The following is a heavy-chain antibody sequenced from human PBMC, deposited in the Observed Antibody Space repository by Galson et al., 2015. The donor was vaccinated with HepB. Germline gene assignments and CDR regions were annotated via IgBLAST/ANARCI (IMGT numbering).Heavy chain of an antibody. Sequence: LSLTCTVSGGSISSYYWSWIRQPPGEGLEWIGYIYYSGSTNYNPSLKSRVTISVDTSKNQFSLKLSSVTAADTAVYYCATSTPYCSSTSCYTPLYFDYWGQGTLVTVSS. D-gene: IGHD2-2*02. J-gene: IGHJ4*02. V-gene: IGHV4-59*01. CDR3: ATSTPYCSSTSCYTPLYFDY. CDR1: GGSISSYY. CDR2: IYYSGST.